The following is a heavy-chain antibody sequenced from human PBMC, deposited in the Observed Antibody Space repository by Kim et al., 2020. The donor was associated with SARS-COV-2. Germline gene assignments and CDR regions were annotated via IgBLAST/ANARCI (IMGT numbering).Heavy chain of an antibody. CDR1: GFTFSSYG. CDR2: ISYDGSNE. Sequence: GGSLRLSCAASGFTFSSYGMHWVRQAPGKGLEWAAVISYDGSNEYYADSVKGRFTISRDNSKNTLYLQMNSLRVEDTAVYYCAKDKSIVVVPAAAMDVWGRGPTVTVSS. D-gene: IGHD2-2*01. CDR3: AKDKSIVVVPAAAMDV. J-gene: IGHJ6*02. V-gene: IGHV3-30*18.